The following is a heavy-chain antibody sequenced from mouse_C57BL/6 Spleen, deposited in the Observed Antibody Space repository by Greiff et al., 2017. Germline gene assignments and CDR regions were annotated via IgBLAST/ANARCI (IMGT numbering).Heavy chain of an antibody. V-gene: IGHV5-4*01. CDR1: GFTFSSYA. D-gene: IGHD1-1*01. J-gene: IGHJ2*01. CDR3: ARDYYGSSYYFDY. Sequence: EVKLVESGGGLVKPGGSLKLSCAASGFTFSSYAMSWVRQTPEKRLEWVATISDGGSYTYYPDNVKGRFTISRDNAKNNLYLQMSHLKSEDTAMYYCARDYYGSSYYFDYWGQGTTRTVSS. CDR2: ISDGGSYT.